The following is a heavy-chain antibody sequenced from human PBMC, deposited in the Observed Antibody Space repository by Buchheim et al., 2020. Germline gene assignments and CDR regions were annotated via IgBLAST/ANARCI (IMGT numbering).Heavy chain of an antibody. CDR2: ISWDGGST. Sequence: EVQLVESGGVVVQPGGSLRLSCAASGFTFDDYTMHWVRQAPGKGLEWVSLISWDGGSTYYADSVKGRFTISRDNSKNSLYLQMNSLRTEDTALYYCAKDMADGYNSGYYYYGMDVWGQGTT. V-gene: IGHV3-43*01. CDR3: AKDMADGYNSGYYYYGMDV. D-gene: IGHD5-24*01. CDR1: GFTFDDYT. J-gene: IGHJ6*02.